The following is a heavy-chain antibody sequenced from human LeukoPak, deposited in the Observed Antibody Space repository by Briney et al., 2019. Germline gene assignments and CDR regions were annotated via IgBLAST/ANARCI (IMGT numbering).Heavy chain of an antibody. CDR2: ISGRGGST. D-gene: IGHD1-14*01. J-gene: IGHJ4*02. V-gene: IGHV3-23*01. CDR3: AKESFRSVLDY. Sequence: PGGALRLSCASSGFTFSSYAMSWVRQAPGRGLEGVSAISGRGGSTYYADSVKGRFTISRDNSKNTLYLQMNSLRAEDTAVYYCAKESFRSVLDYWGQGTLVTVSS. CDR1: GFTFSSYA.